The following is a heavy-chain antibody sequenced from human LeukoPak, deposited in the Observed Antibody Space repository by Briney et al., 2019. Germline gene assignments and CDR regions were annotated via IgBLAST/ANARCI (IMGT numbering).Heavy chain of an antibody. V-gene: IGHV4-34*01. J-gene: IGHJ5*02. D-gene: IGHD6-13*01. Sequence: SETLSLTCAVYGGSFSGYYWSWIRQPPGKGLEWIGEINHSGSTNYNPSLKSRVTISVDTSKNQFSLKLSSVTAADTAVYYCAREILSSWYNWFDPWGQGTLVTVSS. CDR2: INHSGST. CDR1: GGSFSGYY. CDR3: AREILSSWYNWFDP.